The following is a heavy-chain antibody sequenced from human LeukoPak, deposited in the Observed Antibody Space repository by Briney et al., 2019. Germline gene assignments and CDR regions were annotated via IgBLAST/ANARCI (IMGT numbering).Heavy chain of an antibody. CDR3: ARDTPIVWWSLDAFDI. Sequence: LETLSLTCTVSGGSISSYYWSWIRQPAGKGLEWIGRIYTSGSTNYNPSLKSRVTMSVDTSKNQFSLKLSSVTAADTAVYYCARDTPIVWWSLDAFDIWGQGTMVTVSS. CDR1: GGSISSYY. J-gene: IGHJ3*02. CDR2: IYTSGST. V-gene: IGHV4-4*07. D-gene: IGHD2-15*01.